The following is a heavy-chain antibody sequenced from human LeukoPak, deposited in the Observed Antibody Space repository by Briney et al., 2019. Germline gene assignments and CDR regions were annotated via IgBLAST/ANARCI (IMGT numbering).Heavy chain of an antibody. J-gene: IGHJ4*02. D-gene: IGHD3-22*01. V-gene: IGHV1-69*04. Sequence: SVKVSCKASGGTFSSYAISWVRQAPGQGLEWMGRIIPILGIANYAQKFQGRVTITADKSTSTAYMELSSLRSEDTAVYYCASNYDSSGYYLDSHFDYWGQGTLVTVSS. CDR1: GGTFSSYA. CDR2: IIPILGIA. CDR3: ASNYDSSGYYLDSHFDY.